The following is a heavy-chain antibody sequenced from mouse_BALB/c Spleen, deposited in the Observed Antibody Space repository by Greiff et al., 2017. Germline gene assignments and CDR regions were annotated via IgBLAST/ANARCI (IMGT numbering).Heavy chain of an antibody. J-gene: IGHJ2*01. CDR1: GFTFSSFG. Sequence: EVMLVESGGGLVQPGGSRKLSCAASGFTFSSFGMHWVRQAPEKGLEWVAYISSGSSTIYYADTVKGRFTISRDNPKNTLFLQMTSLRSEDTAMYYCARSGETDFDYWGQGTTLTVSS. CDR2: ISSGSSTI. V-gene: IGHV5-17*02. CDR3: ARSGETDFDY. D-gene: IGHD3-2*01.